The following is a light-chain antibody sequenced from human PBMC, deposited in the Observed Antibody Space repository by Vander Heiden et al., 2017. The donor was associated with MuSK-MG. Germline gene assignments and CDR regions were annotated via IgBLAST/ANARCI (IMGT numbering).Light chain of an antibody. CDR2: DTS. Sequence: DIQMTQSPSSLSASVGDRVTITCRASQILSTSLNWYQQKPGKAPKLLIYDTSSLQSGVPSRFSGSGSGTDFSLTIRRLQPEDFATYYCQQSDGFPYTFGQGTNLEIK. V-gene: IGKV1-39*01. CDR1: QILSTS. J-gene: IGKJ2*01. CDR3: QQSDGFPYT.